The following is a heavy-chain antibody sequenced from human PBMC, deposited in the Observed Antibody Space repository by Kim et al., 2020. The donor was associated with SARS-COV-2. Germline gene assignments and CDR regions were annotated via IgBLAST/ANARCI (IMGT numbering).Heavy chain of an antibody. V-gene: IGHV1-69*01. D-gene: IGHD3-22*01. Sequence: ANDAQKFQSRVTITADESTSTAYMGLSSLRSEDTAVYYCASRAGGYYYNYWGQGTLVTVSS. J-gene: IGHJ4*02. CDR2: A. CDR3: ASRAGGYYYNY.